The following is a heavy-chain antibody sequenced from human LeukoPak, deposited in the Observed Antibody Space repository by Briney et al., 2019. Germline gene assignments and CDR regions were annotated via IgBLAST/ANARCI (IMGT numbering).Heavy chain of an antibody. J-gene: IGHJ6*03. V-gene: IGHV1-69*05. D-gene: IGHD6-13*01. CDR2: IIPIFGTA. CDR1: GGTFSSYA. Sequence: ASVKVSCKASGGTFSSYAISWVRQAPGQGLEWMGGIIPIFGTANYAQKFQGRVTITTDESTSRAYMELSSLRSEDTAVYYCARVKDSSSWYWYYYYMDVWGKGTTLTVSS. CDR3: ARVKDSSSWYWYYYYMDV.